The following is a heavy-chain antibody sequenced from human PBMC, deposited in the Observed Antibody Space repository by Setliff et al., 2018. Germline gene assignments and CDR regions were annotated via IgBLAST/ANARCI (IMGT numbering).Heavy chain of an antibody. D-gene: IGHD6-6*01. Sequence: SETLSLTCAVSGFSISSGYYWGWIRQPPGKGLEWIVNIHHSGKAYYNPSLKSRVTMSVDTSKNHVSLKLSSVTAADTAVYYCAKMTAVPEQVVLTGDVSEIWGRGTMVTVSS. CDR2: IHHSGKA. J-gene: IGHJ3*02. CDR3: AKMTAVPEQVVLTGDVSEI. CDR1: GFSISSGYY. V-gene: IGHV4-38-2*01.